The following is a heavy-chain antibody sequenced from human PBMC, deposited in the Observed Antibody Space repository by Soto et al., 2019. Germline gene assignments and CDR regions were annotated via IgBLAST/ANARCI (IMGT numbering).Heavy chain of an antibody. CDR2: ISAYNGNT. Sequence: QVQRVQSGAEVKKPGASVKVSCEASGYTFTSYGISWVRQAPGQGLEWMGWISAYNGNTNYAQKLQGRVTMTTDTSTSTAYMELRSLRSDDTAVYYCARVRGDIVVVPAATPYYYYGMDVWGQGTTVTVSS. CDR1: GYTFTSYG. CDR3: ARVRGDIVVVPAATPYYYYGMDV. D-gene: IGHD2-2*01. V-gene: IGHV1-18*01. J-gene: IGHJ6*02.